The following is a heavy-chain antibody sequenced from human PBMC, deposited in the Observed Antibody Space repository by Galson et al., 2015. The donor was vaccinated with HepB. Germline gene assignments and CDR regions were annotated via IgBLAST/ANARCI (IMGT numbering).Heavy chain of an antibody. CDR3: ASGSYSGSYYGWYFDL. CDR1: GYTFTSYG. D-gene: IGHD1-26*01. Sequence: SVKVSCKASGYTFTSYGISWVRQAPGQGLEWMGWISAYNGNTNYAQKLQGRVTMTTDTSTSTAYMELRSLRSDDTAVYYCASGSYSGSYYGWYFDLWGRGTLVTVSS. CDR2: ISAYNGNT. V-gene: IGHV1-18*01. J-gene: IGHJ2*01.